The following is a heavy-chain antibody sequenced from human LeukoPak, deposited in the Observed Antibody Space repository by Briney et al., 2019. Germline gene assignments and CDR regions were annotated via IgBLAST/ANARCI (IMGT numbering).Heavy chain of an antibody. Sequence: GASVKVSRKASGYTFTSYYMHWVRQAPGQGLEWMGIINPSGGSTSYAQKFQGRVTMTRDTSTSTVYMELSSLRSEDTAVYYCARAQDIVVVVAATPTAKYYFDYWGQGTLVTVSS. D-gene: IGHD2-15*01. J-gene: IGHJ4*02. V-gene: IGHV1-46*01. CDR1: GYTFTSYY. CDR2: INPSGGST. CDR3: ARAQDIVVVVAATPTAKYYFDY.